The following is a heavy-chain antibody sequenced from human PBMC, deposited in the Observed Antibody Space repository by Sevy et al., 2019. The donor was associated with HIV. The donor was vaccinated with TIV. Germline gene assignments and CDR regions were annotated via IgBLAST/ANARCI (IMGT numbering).Heavy chain of an antibody. CDR1: GGSISSYY. CDR3: ARGGSYYDILTGYYIPDGSHYFDY. D-gene: IGHD3-9*01. J-gene: IGHJ4*02. CDR2: IYTSGST. Sequence: SETLSLTCTVSGGSISSYYWSWIRQPAGKGLEWIGRIYTSGSTNYNPSLKSRVTMSVDTSKNQFSLKLSSVTAADTAVYYFARGGSYYDILTGYYIPDGSHYFDYWGQGTLVTVSS. V-gene: IGHV4-4*07.